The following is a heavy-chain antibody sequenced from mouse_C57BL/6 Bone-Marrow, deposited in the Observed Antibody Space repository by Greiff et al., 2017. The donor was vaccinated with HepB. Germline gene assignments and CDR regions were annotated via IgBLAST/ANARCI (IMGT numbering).Heavy chain of an antibody. CDR1: GYAFSSSW. J-gene: IGHJ3*01. CDR3: ASCTTPRGAY. Sequence: QVQLKQSGPELVKPGASVKISCKASGYAFSSSWMNWVKQRPGKGLEWIGRIYPGDGDTNYNGKFKGKATLTADKPSSTAYMQLSSLTSEDSAVYFCASCTTPRGAYWGQGTLVTVSA. CDR2: IYPGDGDT. V-gene: IGHV1-82*01. D-gene: IGHD5-5*01.